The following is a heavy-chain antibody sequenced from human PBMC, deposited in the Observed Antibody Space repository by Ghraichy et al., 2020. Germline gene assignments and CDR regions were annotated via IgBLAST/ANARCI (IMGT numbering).Heavy chain of an antibody. J-gene: IGHJ6*02. CDR1: GFTFSSYV. CDR3: SRGGGAGTPVLYHMDV. D-gene: IGHD6-19*01. CDR2: ISYDGSYK. Sequence: GGSLRLSCAASGFTFSSYVMHWVRQAPGKGLEWVALISYDGSYKYYADSVRGRFTISRDKSKSTLYLQLNSLRAEDTAVYYCSRGGGAGTPVLYHMDVWGLGTTVTVSS. V-gene: IGHV3-30*03.